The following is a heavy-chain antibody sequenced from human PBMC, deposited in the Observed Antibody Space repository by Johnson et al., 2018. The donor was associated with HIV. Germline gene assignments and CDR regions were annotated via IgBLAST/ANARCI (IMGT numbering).Heavy chain of an antibody. CDR2: ISGSGGST. V-gene: IGHV3-23*04. Sequence: VQLVESGGGLVQPGGSLRLSCAASGFTFSSYAMSWVRKAPGKGLEWVSAISGSGGSTYYADSVKGRFTISRDNSKNTLYLQMNSLRAEDTAVYYCAKELALYSSGYGGDAFDIWGQGTMVTVSS. CDR1: GFTFSSYA. D-gene: IGHD6-19*01. CDR3: AKELALYSSGYGGDAFDI. J-gene: IGHJ3*02.